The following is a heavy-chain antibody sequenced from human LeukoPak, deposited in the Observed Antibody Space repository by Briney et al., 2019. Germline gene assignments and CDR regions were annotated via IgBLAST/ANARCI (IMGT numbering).Heavy chain of an antibody. CDR2: ISASTTTI. J-gene: IGHJ4*02. D-gene: IGHD6-13*01. Sequence: GGSLRLSCEASGFTFSSYSMNWVRQAPGKGLEWISYISASTTTIYYANSVKGRFTISRDNAKKSLYLQMNSLRAEDTAVYYCARRGAAAGTLDYWGQGTLVTVSS. CDR1: GFTFSSYS. V-gene: IGHV3-48*01. CDR3: ARRGAAAGTLDY.